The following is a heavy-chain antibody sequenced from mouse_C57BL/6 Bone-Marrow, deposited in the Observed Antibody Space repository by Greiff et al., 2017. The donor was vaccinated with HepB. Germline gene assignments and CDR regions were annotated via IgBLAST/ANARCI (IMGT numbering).Heavy chain of an antibody. V-gene: IGHV5-4*01. Sequence: EVQLVESGGGLVKPGGSLKLSCAASGFTFSSYAMSWVRQTPEKRLVWVATISDGGSYTYYPDNVKGRFTISRDNAKNNLYLQMSHLKSEDTAMYYCARDRSPYDYTSAWFAYWGQGTLVTVSA. CDR3: ARDRSPYDYTSAWFAY. J-gene: IGHJ3*01. CDR1: GFTFSSYA. CDR2: ISDGGSYT. D-gene: IGHD2-4*01.